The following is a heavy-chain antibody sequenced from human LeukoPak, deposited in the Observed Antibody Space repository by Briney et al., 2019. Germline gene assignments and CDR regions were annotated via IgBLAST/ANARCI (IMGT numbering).Heavy chain of an antibody. D-gene: IGHD5-18*01. CDR3: ARWDQIQLWSTFDY. CDR2: INPNSGGT. CDR1: GYTFTGYY. J-gene: IGHJ4*02. Sequence: GASVKVSCKASGYTFTGYYMHWVRQAPGQGLEWMGWINPNSGGTNYAQKFQGRVTMTRDTSISTAYMELSRLRSDDTAVYYCARWDQIQLWSTFDYWGQGTLVTVSS. V-gene: IGHV1-2*02.